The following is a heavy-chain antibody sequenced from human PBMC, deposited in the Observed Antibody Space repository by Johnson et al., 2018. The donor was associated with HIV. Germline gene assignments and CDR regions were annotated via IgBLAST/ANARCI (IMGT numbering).Heavy chain of an antibody. CDR1: GLTFSNFY. Sequence: MMLVESGGSLVQPGGSLTLSCAASGLTFSNFYMTWVRQAPGTGLEWVATIRPDGREKYYVDSVKGRFTISRDNSKNTLYLQMNSLRVEDTAVYYCAKGRNTYGADVFDIWGQGTMVTVSS. V-gene: IGHV3-7*02. CDR3: AKGRNTYGADVFDI. D-gene: IGHD4/OR15-4a*01. J-gene: IGHJ3*02. CDR2: IRPDGREK.